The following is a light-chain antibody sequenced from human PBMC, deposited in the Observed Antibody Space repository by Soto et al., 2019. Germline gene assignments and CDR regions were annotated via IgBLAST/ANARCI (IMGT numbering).Light chain of an antibody. CDR2: SNN. Sequence: QSALTHPPSSSGTPWQRVFISCSGSSSNIGGTNYAYWYQQLPGAAPKLLMHSNNLRPSGVPERISGSKSGTSASLAISGLRSEDEAVYYCASWDDRLGAVIFGGGTKVTVL. CDR1: SSNIGGTNY. V-gene: IGLV1-47*02. CDR3: ASWDDRLGAVI. J-gene: IGLJ2*01.